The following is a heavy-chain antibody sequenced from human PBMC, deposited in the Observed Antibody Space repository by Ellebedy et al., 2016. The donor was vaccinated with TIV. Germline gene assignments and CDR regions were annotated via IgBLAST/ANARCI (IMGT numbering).Heavy chain of an antibody. V-gene: IGHV3-23*01. J-gene: IGHJ4*02. CDR3: AGGISVAGTSLDF. CDR2: ISNTGSRT. Sequence: PGGSLRLSCAASGFSFNSYAMSWVRQAPGKGLEWVSTISNTGSRTYYADSVEGRFIISRDNSKNTLYLQMNSLRAEDTAVYYCAGGISVAGTSLDFWGQGTLVTVSS. CDR1: GFSFNSYA. D-gene: IGHD6-19*01.